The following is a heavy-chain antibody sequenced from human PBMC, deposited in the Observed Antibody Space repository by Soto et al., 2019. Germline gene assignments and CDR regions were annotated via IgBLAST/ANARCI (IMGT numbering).Heavy chain of an antibody. CDR1: GGSISSSSYY. Sequence: QLQLQESGPGLVKPSETLSLTCTVSGGSISSSSYYWGWIRQPPGKGLEWIGSIYYSGSTYYNPSLKSRVTISVDTSKNQFSLKLSSVTAADTAVYYCARHESDSSGYYYLAFDIWGQGTMVTVSS. D-gene: IGHD3-22*01. CDR2: IYYSGST. CDR3: ARHESDSSGYYYLAFDI. V-gene: IGHV4-39*01. J-gene: IGHJ3*02.